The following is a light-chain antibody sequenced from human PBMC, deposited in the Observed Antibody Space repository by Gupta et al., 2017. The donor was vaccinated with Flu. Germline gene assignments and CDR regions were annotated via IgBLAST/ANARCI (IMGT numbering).Light chain of an antibody. CDR3: NQSVQIPST. V-gene: IGKV2-28*01. J-gene: IGKJ4*01. CDR1: HCRVHSNGYNY. Sequence: PTGIYGICIHCRVHSNGYNYFYWYLQKPGQAPQLMIYVDSNWAHGVPGRFRGSGSGTDFTLTISRVKTEDVEIYYCNQSVQIPSTFGGGTKVEIK. CDR2: VDS.